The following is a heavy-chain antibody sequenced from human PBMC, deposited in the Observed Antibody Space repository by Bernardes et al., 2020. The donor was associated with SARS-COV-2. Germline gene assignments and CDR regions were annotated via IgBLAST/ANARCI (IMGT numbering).Heavy chain of an antibody. CDR2: ISASGST. CDR1: DDAISSGSFY. J-gene: IGHJ4*02. V-gene: IGHV4-61*02. CDR3: ARDGRISVPGTDYFDF. D-gene: IGHD6-19*01. Sequence: SETLSLTCAVSDDAISSGSFYWSWIRQPAGKGLEWVGRISASGSTNYNPSLKSRVTMSVDTSKNQFSLKLTSVTAADTAVYYCARDGRISVPGTDYFDFWGRGILRTVPS.